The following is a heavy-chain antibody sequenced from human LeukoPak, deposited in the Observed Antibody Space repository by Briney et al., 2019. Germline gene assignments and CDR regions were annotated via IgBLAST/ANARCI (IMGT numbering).Heavy chain of an antibody. J-gene: IGHJ6*03. V-gene: IGHV3-30*04. CDR1: GFTFSSYA. CDR2: ISYDGSNK. CDR3: ARDRRSPYSSSWSFMDV. D-gene: IGHD6-13*01. Sequence: PGGSLRLSCAASGFTFSSYAMHWVRQAPGKGLEWVAVISYDGSNKYYADSVKGRFTISRDNSKNTLYLQMNSLRAEDTAVYYCARDRRSPYSSSWSFMDVWGKGTTVTVSS.